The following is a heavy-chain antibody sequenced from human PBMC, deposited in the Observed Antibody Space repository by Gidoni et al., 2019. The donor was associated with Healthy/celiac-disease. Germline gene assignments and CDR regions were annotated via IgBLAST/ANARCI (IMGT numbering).Heavy chain of an antibody. Sequence: QVQLQESGPGLVKPSQTLSLTCPVSGGSISSGSYYWRWIRQPAGKGLEWIGRIYTSGSTNYNPSLKSRVTISVDTSKNQFSLKLSSVTAADTAVYYCARERFRFDPWGQGTLVTVSS. CDR1: GGSISSGSYY. V-gene: IGHV4-61*02. CDR2: IYTSGST. J-gene: IGHJ5*02. CDR3: ARERFRFDP. D-gene: IGHD4-17*01.